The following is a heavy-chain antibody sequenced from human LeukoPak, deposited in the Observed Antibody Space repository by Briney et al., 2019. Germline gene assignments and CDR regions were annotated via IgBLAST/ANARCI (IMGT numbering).Heavy chain of an antibody. D-gene: IGHD3-22*01. CDR1: GFTFSGYS. Sequence: GGSLRLSRTASGFTFSGYSMNWIRQAPGKGLEWVSSFGTRSTSIYHAGSVKGRFAISRDNAKNSLYLQMNSLRAEDTALYYCAREVSEGSDFWGQGTLVTVSS. CDR2: FGTRSTSI. V-gene: IGHV3-21*01. CDR3: AREVSEGSDF. J-gene: IGHJ4*02.